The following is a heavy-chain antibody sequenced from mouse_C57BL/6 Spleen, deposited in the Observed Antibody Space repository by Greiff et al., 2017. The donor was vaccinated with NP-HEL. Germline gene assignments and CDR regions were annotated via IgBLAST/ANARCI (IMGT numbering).Heavy chain of an antibody. CDR1: GFSLSTSGMG. D-gene: IGHD4-1*01. CDR2: IYWDDDK. J-gene: IGHJ2*01. CDR3: ARNDRLGRWYFDY. Sequence: QVTLKESGPGILQSSQTLSLTCSFSGFSLSTSGMGVSWIRQPSGKGLEWLAHIYWDDDKRYNPSLKSRLTISKDTSRNQVFLKITSVDTADTATYYCARNDRLGRWYFDYWGQGTTLTVSS. V-gene: IGHV8-12*01.